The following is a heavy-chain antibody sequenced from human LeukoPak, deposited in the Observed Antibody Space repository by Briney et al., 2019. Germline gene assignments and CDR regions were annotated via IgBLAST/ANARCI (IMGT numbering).Heavy chain of an antibody. Sequence: PGGSLRLSCAASGFTFSSYAISWVRQAQGKGLEGVSVISGGGGSTYYADSVKGRFTISRDNSKNTLYLQMNSLRAEDTAVYYCARAQTSSGWYGMKSDFDYWGQGTLVTVSS. CDR1: GFTFSSYA. V-gene: IGHV3-23*01. CDR3: ARAQTSSGWYGMKSDFDY. CDR2: ISGGGGST. J-gene: IGHJ4*02. D-gene: IGHD6-19*01.